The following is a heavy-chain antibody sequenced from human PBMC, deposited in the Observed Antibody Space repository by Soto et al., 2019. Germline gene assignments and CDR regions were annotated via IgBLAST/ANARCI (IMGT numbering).Heavy chain of an antibody. D-gene: IGHD2-15*01. CDR1: GFTVSSKS. Sequence: EVHMVESGGGLVQPGGSLRLSCADSGFTVSSKSMSWVRQAPGKGLEWGSLIQSGGPTYYADSVKGRFTISRDTSEKTVHLQMDSLRAEDTAVYYCARDDVLCDGGRCYGVPLDFWGKGTTVTVSS. V-gene: IGHV3-66*01. CDR3: ARDDVLCDGGRCYGVPLDF. CDR2: IQSGGPT. J-gene: IGHJ6*04.